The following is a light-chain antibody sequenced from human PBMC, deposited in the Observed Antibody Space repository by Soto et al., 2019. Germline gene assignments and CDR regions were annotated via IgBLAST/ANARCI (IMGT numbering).Light chain of an antibody. V-gene: IGLV1-40*01. Sequence: QSVLTQPPSVSGAPGQRVTISCTGSSSNIGAGYDVHWYQQLPGTAPKLLIYGNSNRPSGVPDRFSGSKSGTSASLAITGLQAEDEADYYCQSYDSCLSVLYVFGTGTKVTVL. CDR3: QSYDSCLSVLYV. J-gene: IGLJ1*01. CDR2: GNS. CDR1: SSNIGAGYD.